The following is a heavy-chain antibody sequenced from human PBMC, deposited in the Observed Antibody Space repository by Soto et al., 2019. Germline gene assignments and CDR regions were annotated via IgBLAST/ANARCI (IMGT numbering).Heavy chain of an antibody. CDR1: GDSITSNSFF. J-gene: IGHJ5*02. Sequence: PSETLSLTCTVFGDSITSNSFFWAWIRQPPGKGLEWIGSIYYSGSTNYNPSLKSRITMSVDTSENQFSLKLSSVTAADTAVYYCARSIDPWGQGTLVTVSS. V-gene: IGHV4-39*07. CDR2: IYYSGST. CDR3: ARSIDP.